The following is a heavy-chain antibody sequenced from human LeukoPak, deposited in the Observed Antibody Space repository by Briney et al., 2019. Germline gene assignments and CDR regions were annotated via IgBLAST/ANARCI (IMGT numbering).Heavy chain of an antibody. V-gene: IGHV3-30*02. CDR1: GGSFSGYY. J-gene: IGHJ4*02. CDR2: IRYDGGNK. Sequence: HPSETLSLTCAVYGGSFSGYYWSWIRQAPGKGLEWVAFIRYDGGNKYYADSVKGRFTISRDNSKNTLYLQMNSLRAEDTAVYYCESPQQPVNYWGQGTLVTVSS. D-gene: IGHD6-13*01. CDR3: ESPQQPVNY.